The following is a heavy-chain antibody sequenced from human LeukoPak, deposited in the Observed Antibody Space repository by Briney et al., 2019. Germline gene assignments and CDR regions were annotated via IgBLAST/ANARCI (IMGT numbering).Heavy chain of an antibody. CDR1: GGTFSSYA. CDR3: ARAPVVVAATPSFTDYYYYMDV. CDR2: SIPIFGTA. D-gene: IGHD2-15*01. J-gene: IGHJ6*03. Sequence: SVKVSCKASGGTFSSYAISWVRQAPGQGLEWMGRSIPIFGTANYAQKFQGRVTIATDESTSTAYMELSSLRSEDTAVYYCARAPVVVAATPSFTDYYYYMDVWGKGTTVTVSS. V-gene: IGHV1-69*05.